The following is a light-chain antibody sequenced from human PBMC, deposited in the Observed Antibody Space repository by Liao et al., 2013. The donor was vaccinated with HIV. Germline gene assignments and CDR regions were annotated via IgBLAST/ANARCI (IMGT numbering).Light chain of an antibody. V-gene: IGLV3-1*01. Sequence: SYELTQPPSVSVSPGQTASITCSGDKLGDKYASWYQQKPGQAPVLVIYYNSDRPSGIPERFSGSNSGNTATLTISRVETGDEADYYCQVWDSSSDHWVFGGGTKLTVL. CDR2: YNS. CDR3: QVWDSSSDHWV. J-gene: IGLJ3*02. CDR1: KLGDKY.